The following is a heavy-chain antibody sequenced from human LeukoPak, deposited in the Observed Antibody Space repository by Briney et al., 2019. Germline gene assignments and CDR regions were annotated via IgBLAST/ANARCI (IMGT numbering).Heavy chain of an antibody. Sequence: GGSLRLSCAASGFTFSNYAMSWVRQAPGKGLEWVSSISGTGGSTYYADSVKGRFTISRDNSNNTLFLQMNSLRAEDTAVYYCAKDRFFRLYAYWGQGTLVTVSS. CDR2: ISGTGGST. CDR1: GFTFSNYA. V-gene: IGHV3-23*01. J-gene: IGHJ4*02. CDR3: AKDRFFRLYAY. D-gene: IGHD2/OR15-2a*01.